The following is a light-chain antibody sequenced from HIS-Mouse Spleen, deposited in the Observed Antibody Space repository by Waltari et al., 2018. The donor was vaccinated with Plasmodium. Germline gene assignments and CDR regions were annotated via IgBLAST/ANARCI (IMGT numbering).Light chain of an antibody. J-gene: IGLJ3*02. CDR2: YYSDSDK. V-gene: IGLV5-37*01. CDR3: MIWPSNASGV. CDR1: SQLNVVTYN. Sequence: QPVLTQPPSSSASPGESASLTCTLPSQLNVVTYNIYWYHKKPGSPPRYLLSYYSDSDKGQGSGVPSRFSGSKDASANSGILLISGLQSEDEADYYCMIWPSNASGVFGGGTKLTVL.